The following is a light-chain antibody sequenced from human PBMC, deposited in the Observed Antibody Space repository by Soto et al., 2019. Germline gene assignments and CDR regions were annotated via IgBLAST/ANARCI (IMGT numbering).Light chain of an antibody. CDR1: QSVSSSY. V-gene: IGKV3-20*01. CDR3: QQYHSSPLFS. Sequence: EIVLTQSPGTLSLSPGERATLSCRASQSVSSSYLAWYQQKPGQAPRLLIYGASIRATGIPDGFSGSGSGTDFGLTISRLEPEDVAVYYCQQYHSSPLFSFGPGTKVDIK. CDR2: GAS. J-gene: IGKJ3*01.